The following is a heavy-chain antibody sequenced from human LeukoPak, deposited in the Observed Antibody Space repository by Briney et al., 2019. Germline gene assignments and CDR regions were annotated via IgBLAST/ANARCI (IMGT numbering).Heavy chain of an antibody. CDR2: ISYDGSNK. CDR3: ARDYDSSGYPIS. D-gene: IGHD3-22*01. J-gene: IGHJ4*02. V-gene: IGHV3-30-3*01. Sequence: GGSLRLSCAASGFTFSSYAMHWVRQAPGKGLEWVAVISYDGSNKYYADSVKGRFTISRDNSKNTLYLRMNSLRAEDTAVYYCARDYDSSGYPISWGQGTLVTVSS. CDR1: GFTFSSYA.